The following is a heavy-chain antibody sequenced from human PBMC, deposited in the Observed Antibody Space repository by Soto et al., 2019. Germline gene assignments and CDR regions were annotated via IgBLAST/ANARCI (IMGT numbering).Heavy chain of an antibody. J-gene: IGHJ5*02. Sequence: EVQLVESGGGLVQPGGSLRLSCVASGFTFSTYRMHWVRQAPGKGLVWVSRINSDGSSTGYADSVKGRVTISRDNAKNTLYLQMNSLRAEDTAMYYCARGADNVWGSYRIDPWGQGTLVTVSS. D-gene: IGHD3-16*02. CDR2: INSDGSST. CDR1: GFTFSTYR. CDR3: ARGADNVWGSYRIDP. V-gene: IGHV3-74*01.